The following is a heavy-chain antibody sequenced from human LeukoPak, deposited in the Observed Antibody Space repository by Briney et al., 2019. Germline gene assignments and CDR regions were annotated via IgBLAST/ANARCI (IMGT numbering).Heavy chain of an antibody. CDR3: ARFTAARPIC. CDR1: GFTFSSYW. CDR2: INTDGSHT. V-gene: IGHV3-74*01. J-gene: IGHJ4*02. D-gene: IGHD6-6*01. Sequence: GGSLRLSCAASGFTFSSYWMHWVRQAPGKGLVWVSHINTDGSHTNYADSVKGRFTVSRDNAKSMLFLQMNGLRGDDAAVYYCARFTAARPICWGQGTLVTVSS.